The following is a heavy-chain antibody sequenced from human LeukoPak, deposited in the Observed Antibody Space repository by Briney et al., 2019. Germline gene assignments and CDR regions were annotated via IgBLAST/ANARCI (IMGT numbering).Heavy chain of an antibody. Sequence: GGSLRLSCAASGFTYSSYSMNWVRQAPGRGLEWVSSISSSSSYIYYADSVKGRFTISRDNAKNSLYLQMNSLRAEDTAVYYCAREAPYSSSCDYWGQGTLVTVSS. J-gene: IGHJ4*02. V-gene: IGHV3-21*01. CDR2: ISSSSSYI. D-gene: IGHD6-13*01. CDR1: GFTYSSYS. CDR3: AREAPYSSSCDY.